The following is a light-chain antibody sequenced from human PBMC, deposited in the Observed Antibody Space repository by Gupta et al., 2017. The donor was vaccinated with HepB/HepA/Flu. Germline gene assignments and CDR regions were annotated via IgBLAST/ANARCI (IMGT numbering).Light chain of an antibody. CDR1: SSNLGRNT. J-gene: IGLJ1*01. V-gene: IGLV1-44*01. CDR3: AACYDILNCYV. Sequence: QSVLTQPPSASGTPGQRVTLSCSGSSSNLGRNTVHCDQQHPGPAPKLLIYSNNKRPAVFPARFSGSNSGTAASLSISGLHAEDDADYYCAACYDILNCYVFGTGTKFTIL. CDR2: SNN.